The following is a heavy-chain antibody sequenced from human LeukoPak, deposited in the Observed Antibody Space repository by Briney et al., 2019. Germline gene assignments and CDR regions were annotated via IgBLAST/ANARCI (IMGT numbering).Heavy chain of an antibody. CDR3: ARDLGIAAAGIYGY. D-gene: IGHD6-13*01. Sequence: ASVKVSCKASGYTFTGYYMHWVRQAPGQGLEWMGWINPNSGGTNYAQKFQGRVTMTRDTSISTAYMELSRLRSDDTAVYYCARDLGIAAAGIYGYWGQGTLVTVSS. CDR1: GYTFTGYY. V-gene: IGHV1-2*02. CDR2: INPNSGGT. J-gene: IGHJ4*02.